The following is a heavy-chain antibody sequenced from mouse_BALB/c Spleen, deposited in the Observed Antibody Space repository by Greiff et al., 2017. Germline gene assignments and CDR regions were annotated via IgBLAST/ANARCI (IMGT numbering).Heavy chain of an antibody. Sequence: QVQLQQSGAELARPGASVKLSCKASGYTFTSYWMQWVKQRPGQGLEWIGAIYPGDGDTRYTQKFKGKATLTADKSSSTAYMQLSSLASEDSAVYYGASGGDYDGYAMDYWGQGTSVTVSS. D-gene: IGHD2-4*01. V-gene: IGHV1-87*01. CDR2: IYPGDGDT. CDR3: ASGGDYDGYAMDY. CDR1: GYTFTSYW. J-gene: IGHJ4*01.